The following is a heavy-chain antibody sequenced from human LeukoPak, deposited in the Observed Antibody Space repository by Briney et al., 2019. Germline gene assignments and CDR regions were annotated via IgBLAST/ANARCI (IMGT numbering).Heavy chain of an antibody. CDR3: ATYSSSTLQYYYGLDV. D-gene: IGHD6-6*01. CDR2: IRPNSGGT. CDR1: GYTFTGYY. V-gene: IGHV1-2*02. Sequence: ASVKVSFKTSGYTFTGYYLHWVRQAPGQGLEWMGWIRPNSGGTKNAQKFQGRVTMTRDTSISTAYMELNRLTSDDTAVYYCATYSSSTLQYYYGLDVWGQGTTVTVSS. J-gene: IGHJ6*02.